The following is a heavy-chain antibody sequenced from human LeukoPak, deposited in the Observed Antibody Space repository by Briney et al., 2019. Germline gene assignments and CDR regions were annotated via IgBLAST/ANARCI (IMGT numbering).Heavy chain of an antibody. V-gene: IGHV3-48*01. CDR1: GFTFNPYT. Sequence: GGSLRLSCAASGFTFNPYTMNWVRQAPGKGLEWVSYISGSSSIIYYADSVKGRFTISRDNAKNSLYLQMNSLRAEDTAVYYCARERGGYYSDYWGQGTLVTVSS. CDR3: ARERGGYYSDY. J-gene: IGHJ4*02. CDR2: ISGSSSII. D-gene: IGHD6-13*01.